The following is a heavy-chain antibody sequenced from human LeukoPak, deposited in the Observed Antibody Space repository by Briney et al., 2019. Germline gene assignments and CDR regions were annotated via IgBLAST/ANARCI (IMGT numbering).Heavy chain of an antibody. J-gene: IGHJ3*02. Sequence: GGSLRLSCVASGFTFSSYWMHWVRQAPGKGLEWVANIKQDGGEKYYVDSVKGRFTISRDNAKNSLFLQMNSLRAEDTAVYYCRYYYDSSGYPYPTKEQVAFDIWGQGTMVTVSS. V-gene: IGHV3-7*01. CDR1: GFTFSSYW. CDR2: IKQDGGEK. CDR3: RYYYDSSGYPYPTKEQVAFDI. D-gene: IGHD3-22*01.